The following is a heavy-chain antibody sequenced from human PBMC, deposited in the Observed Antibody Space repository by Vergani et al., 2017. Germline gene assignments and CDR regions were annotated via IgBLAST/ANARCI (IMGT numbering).Heavy chain of an antibody. Sequence: VQLVESGGGLVQPGGSLRLSCAASGFSFSDHYMTWIRQAPGKGLEWVSYISNSGNTIEYADSVKGRFSVSRDNTKNTLYLQMNSLRAEDTAVYYCARETDTGSSVSYNYYAMDVWGQGTTVSVSS. CDR3: ARETDTGSSVSYNYYAMDV. J-gene: IGHJ6*02. D-gene: IGHD3-9*01. CDR2: ISNSGNTI. V-gene: IGHV3-11*04. CDR1: GFSFSDHY.